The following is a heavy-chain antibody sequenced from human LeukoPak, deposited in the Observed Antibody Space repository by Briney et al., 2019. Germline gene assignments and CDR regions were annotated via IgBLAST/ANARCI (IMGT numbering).Heavy chain of an antibody. CDR1: GGTFSTYA. CDR3: ARAGGVTDYFDY. J-gene: IGHJ4*02. CDR2: IIPILGIA. D-gene: IGHD2-21*02. V-gene: IGHV1-69*04. Sequence: GASVNVSRKASGGTFSTYAISWVRQAPGQGLEWMGRIIPILGIANYAQQFQGRVTITADKSTSTAYMELSSLRSEDTAVYYCARAGGVTDYFDYWGQGTLVTVSS.